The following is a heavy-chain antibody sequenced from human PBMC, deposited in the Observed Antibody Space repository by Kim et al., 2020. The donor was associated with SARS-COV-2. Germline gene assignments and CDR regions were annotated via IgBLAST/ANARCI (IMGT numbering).Heavy chain of an antibody. CDR3: AKGARRSANENSSSLGVVYYYYGMDV. CDR1: GFTFSSYA. V-gene: IGHV3-23*01. D-gene: IGHD6-13*01. Sequence: GGSLRLSCAASGFTFSSYAMSWVRQAPGKGLEWVSAISGSGGSTYYADSVKGRFTISRDNSKNTLYLQMNSLRAEDTAVYYCAKGARRSANENSSSLGVVYYYYGMDVWGQGTTVTVSS. J-gene: IGHJ6*02. CDR2: ISGSGGST.